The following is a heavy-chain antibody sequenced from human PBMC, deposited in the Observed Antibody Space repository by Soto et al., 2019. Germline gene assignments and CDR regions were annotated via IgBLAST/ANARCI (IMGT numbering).Heavy chain of an antibody. CDR3: AKSRVFIGAIVTLLDS. Sequence: EVQLLESGGGLVQPGGSLTLSCATSGFTFSSYAMVWVRQAAEKGLEWVASISNNGDTAYYADSVKGRFTISRGNSENTLYLQMNGLREDDMALYFCAKSRVFIGAIVTLLDSWGQGTQVTVSS. CDR2: ISNNGDTA. V-gene: IGHV3-23*01. J-gene: IGHJ4*02. CDR1: GFTFSSYA. D-gene: IGHD3-16*02.